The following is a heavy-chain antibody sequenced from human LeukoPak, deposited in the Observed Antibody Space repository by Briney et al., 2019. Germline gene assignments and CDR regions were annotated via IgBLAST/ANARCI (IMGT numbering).Heavy chain of an antibody. CDR1: GFTFNAYS. Sequence: PGGSLRLSCAASGFTFNAYSMTWVRQAPGKGLEWVSYISSSSSTKDYADSVKGRFTISRDNAKNSLYLQMNSLRAEDTAVYYCAKDSNYYGSGSYIDYWGQGTLVTVSS. CDR3: AKDSNYYGSGSYIDY. J-gene: IGHJ4*02. V-gene: IGHV3-48*04. D-gene: IGHD3-10*01. CDR2: ISSSSSTK.